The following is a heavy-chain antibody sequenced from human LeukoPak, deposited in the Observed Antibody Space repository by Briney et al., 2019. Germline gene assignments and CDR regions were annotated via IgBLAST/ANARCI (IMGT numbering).Heavy chain of an antibody. J-gene: IGHJ4*02. Sequence: GVPLRLSCAASGFTFSSYAMNWVRQAPGKGLEWVSAISGSCGNTYYADSVKGRFTISRDNSNYTLYLQMNSLRAEDTAIYYCAKDTTMTPYWGQGTLVTVSS. D-gene: IGHD4-17*01. CDR2: ISGSCGNT. CDR1: GFTFSSYA. CDR3: AKDTTMTPY. V-gene: IGHV3-23*01.